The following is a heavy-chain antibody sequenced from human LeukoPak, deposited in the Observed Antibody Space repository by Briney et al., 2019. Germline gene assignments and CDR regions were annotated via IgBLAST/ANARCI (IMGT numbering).Heavy chain of an antibody. J-gene: IGHJ5*02. CDR2: INWNGGST. D-gene: IGHD3-9*01. CDR3: AKSHDILTGYTS. CDR1: GFTFDDYG. Sequence: GGSLRLSCAASGFTFDDYGMSWVRQAPGKGLEWVSGINWNGGSTGYADSVKGRFTISRDNAKNSLYLQMNSLRAEDTALYYCAKSHDILTGYTSWGQGTLVIVSS. V-gene: IGHV3-20*04.